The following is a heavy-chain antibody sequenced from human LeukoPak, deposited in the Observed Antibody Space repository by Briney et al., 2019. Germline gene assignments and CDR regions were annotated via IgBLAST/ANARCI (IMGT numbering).Heavy chain of an antibody. CDR3: VRDRAPKTVTSEVDAFDI. V-gene: IGHV1-3*03. CDR2: INAGNGNT. CDR1: GYTFTSYA. Sequence: GASVKVSCKASGYTFTSYAIHWVRQAPGQRLEWMGWINAGNGNTKYSQEFQDRVTITRDTSASTAYMELSSLRSEDMAVYYCVRDRAPKTVTSEVDAFDIWGQGTMVTVSS. D-gene: IGHD4-17*01. J-gene: IGHJ3*02.